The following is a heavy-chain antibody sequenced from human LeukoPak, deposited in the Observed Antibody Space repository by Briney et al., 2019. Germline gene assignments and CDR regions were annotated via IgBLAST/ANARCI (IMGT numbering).Heavy chain of an antibody. CDR1: GFTVSSNY. CDR3: ARDYGDPYWYFDL. CDR2: IYSGGST. D-gene: IGHD4-17*01. Sequence: GGSLRLSCAASGFTVSSNYMSWVRQAPGKGLEWVSVIYSGGSTYYADSVKGRFTISRDNSKNTLYHQMNSLRAEDTAVYYCARDYGDPYWYFDLWGRGTLVTVSS. J-gene: IGHJ2*01. V-gene: IGHV3-53*01.